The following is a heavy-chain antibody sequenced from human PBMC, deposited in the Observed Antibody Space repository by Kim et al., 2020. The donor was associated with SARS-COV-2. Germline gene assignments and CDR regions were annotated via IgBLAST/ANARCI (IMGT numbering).Heavy chain of an antibody. J-gene: IGHJ4*02. Sequence: AQKFQGRVTMTRDTSISTAYMELSRLRSDDTAVYYCASMARIAVAGTVDYWGQGTLVTVSS. CDR3: ASMARIAVAGTVDY. V-gene: IGHV1-2*02. D-gene: IGHD6-19*01.